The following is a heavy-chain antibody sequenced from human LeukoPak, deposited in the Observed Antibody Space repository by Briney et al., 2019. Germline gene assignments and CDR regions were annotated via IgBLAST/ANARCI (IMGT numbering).Heavy chain of an antibody. CDR2: IYTSGST. Sequence: SETLSLTCTVSGGSISSYYWSWIRQPAGKGLEWIGRIYTSGSTNYNPSLTGRVTISVDKSKNQFSLKLSSVTAADTAVYYCARDRYCSSTSCPRDYYYMDVWGKGTTVTVSS. CDR1: GGSISSYY. J-gene: IGHJ6*03. V-gene: IGHV4-4*07. CDR3: ARDRYCSSTSCPRDYYYMDV. D-gene: IGHD2-2*01.